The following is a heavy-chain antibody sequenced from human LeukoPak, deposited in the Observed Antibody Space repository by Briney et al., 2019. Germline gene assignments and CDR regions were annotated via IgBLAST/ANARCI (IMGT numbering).Heavy chain of an antibody. Sequence: ASVKVSCKASGYTFTSYYMHWVRQAPGQGLEWMGIINPSGGSISYAQKFQGRVTMTRDTSISTAYMELSRLRSDDTAVYYCAILRRGYCSSTSCWGHDAFDIWGQGTMVTVSS. D-gene: IGHD2-2*01. CDR2: INPSGGSI. V-gene: IGHV1-46*01. CDR1: GYTFTSYY. J-gene: IGHJ3*02. CDR3: AILRRGYCSSTSCWGHDAFDI.